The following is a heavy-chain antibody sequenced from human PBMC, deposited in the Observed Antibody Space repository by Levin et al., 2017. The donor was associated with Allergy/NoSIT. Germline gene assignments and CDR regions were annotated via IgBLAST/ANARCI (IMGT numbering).Heavy chain of an antibody. CDR1: GGSISSGSYY. D-gene: IGHD3-10*01. CDR3: ARAEVGSEH. CDR2: IYSSGSA. V-gene: IGHV4-61*02. J-gene: IGHJ4*02. Sequence: SETLSLTCKVSGGSISSGSYYWSWIRQPAATGLEWIARIYSSGSANYNPSLKSRVTISVDTSKNQFSLKLSSVTAADTAVYYCARAEVGSEHWGQGTLVTVSS.